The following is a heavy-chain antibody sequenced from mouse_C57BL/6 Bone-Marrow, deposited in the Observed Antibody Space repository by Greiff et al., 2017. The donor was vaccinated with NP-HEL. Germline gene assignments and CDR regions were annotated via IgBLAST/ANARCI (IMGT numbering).Heavy chain of an antibody. J-gene: IGHJ4*01. D-gene: IGHD1-1*01. V-gene: IGHV5-12*01. CDR3: ARHRTTVVANYAMDY. Sequence: EVKLMESGGGLVQPGGSLKLSCAASGFTFSDYYMYWVRQTPEKRLEWVAYISNGGGSTYYPDTVKGRFTISRDNAKNTLYLQMSRLKSEDTAMYYCARHRTTVVANYAMDYWGQGTSVTVSS. CDR1: GFTFSDYY. CDR2: ISNGGGST.